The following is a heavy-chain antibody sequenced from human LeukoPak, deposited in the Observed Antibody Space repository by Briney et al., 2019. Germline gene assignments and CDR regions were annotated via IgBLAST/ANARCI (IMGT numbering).Heavy chain of an antibody. CDR1: GFSVTSND. CDR3: ARAPYCSGGACYSYNWFDP. D-gene: IGHD2-15*01. V-gene: IGHV3-66*01. Sequence: TGGSLRLSCVASGFSVTSNDMNWVRQAPGKGLEWVAVISDGDRTDHADSVKGRFIISRDNSKNTLYLQMNSLRAEDTAVYYCARAPYCSGGACYSYNWFDPWGQGTLVTVSS. CDR2: ISDGDRT. J-gene: IGHJ5*02.